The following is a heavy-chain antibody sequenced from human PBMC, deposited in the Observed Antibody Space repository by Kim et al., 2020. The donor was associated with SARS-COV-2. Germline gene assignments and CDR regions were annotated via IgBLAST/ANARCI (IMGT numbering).Heavy chain of an antibody. CDR3: ARVLSVDCSSTSCYLRDAFDI. J-gene: IGHJ3*02. CDR1: GFTFDDYG. D-gene: IGHD2-2*01. Sequence: GGSLRLSCAASGFTFDDYGMSWVRQAPGKGLEWVSGINWNGGSTGYADSVKGRFTISSGNAKNSLYLQMNSLRAEDTALYHSARVLSVDCSSTSCYLRDAFDILGRTSKVTFTS. V-gene: IGHV3-20*01. CDR2: INWNGGST.